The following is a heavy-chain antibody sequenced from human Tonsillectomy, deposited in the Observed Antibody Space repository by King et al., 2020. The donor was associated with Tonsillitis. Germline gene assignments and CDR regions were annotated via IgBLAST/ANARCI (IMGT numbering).Heavy chain of an antibody. D-gene: IGHD6-19*01. CDR2: ISGSGSST. Sequence: VQLVESGGGLVQPGGSLRLSCAASGFTFSSYAMSWVRQAPGKGLEWVSVISGSGSSTYYADSVKGRFTISRDNSKNTLYLQMNSLRANDTALYYCAKAGRQWLVYDAFYIWGQGTMVTVSS. CDR3: AKAGRQWLVYDAFYI. CDR1: GFTFSSYA. J-gene: IGHJ3*02. V-gene: IGHV3-23*04.